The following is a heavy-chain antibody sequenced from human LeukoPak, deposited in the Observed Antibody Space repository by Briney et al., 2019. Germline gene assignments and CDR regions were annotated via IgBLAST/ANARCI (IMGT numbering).Heavy chain of an antibody. CDR1: GYSFTSYW. J-gene: IGHJ4*02. CDR2: IYPGDSDT. CDR3: ARRQKESNGGADY. V-gene: IGHV5-51*01. Sequence: RGEPLKISCKGSGYSFTSYWSGWVRQLPGKGLGWRGIIYPGDSDTRYSPSFQGQVTISADKSISTAYLQWSSLKASDTAMYYCARRQKESNGGADYWGQGTLVTVSS. D-gene: IGHD1-1*01.